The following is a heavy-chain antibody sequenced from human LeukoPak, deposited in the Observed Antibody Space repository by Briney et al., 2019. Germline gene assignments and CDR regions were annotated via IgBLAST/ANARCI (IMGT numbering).Heavy chain of an antibody. D-gene: IGHD2-21*02. CDR3: ARVDSAIGYYFDY. V-gene: IGHV3-7*01. J-gene: IGHJ4*02. CDR2: IKQDGSEK. CDR1: GFTFSSYW. Sequence: GGSLRLSCAASGFTFSSYWMSWVRQAPGKGLEWVANIKQDGSEKYYVDSVKGRFTISRDNAKNSLYLQMNSLRAEDTAVYYCARVDSAIGYYFDYWGQGTLVTVSS.